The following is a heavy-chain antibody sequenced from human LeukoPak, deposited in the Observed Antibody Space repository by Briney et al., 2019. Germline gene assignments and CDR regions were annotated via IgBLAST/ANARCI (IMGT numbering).Heavy chain of an antibody. D-gene: IGHD6-13*01. CDR2: ISYDGSNK. Sequence: PGGSLRLSCAASGFTFSNYAMHWVRQAPGKGLEWVALISYDGSNKYYADSEKGRFTFSRDNSKNTLYLQMNSLRPEDTAVYYCARVHSSSWYCCSDYWGLGTLVTVSS. J-gene: IGHJ4*02. CDR1: GFTFSNYA. V-gene: IGHV3-30-3*01. CDR3: ARVHSSSWYCCSDY.